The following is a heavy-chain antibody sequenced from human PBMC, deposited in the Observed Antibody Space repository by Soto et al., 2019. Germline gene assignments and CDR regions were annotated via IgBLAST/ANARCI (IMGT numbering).Heavy chain of an antibody. CDR3: ARGPKVAAVGTWNTWFDP. V-gene: IGHV1-18*01. J-gene: IGHJ5*02. Sequence: VGPSTTKELEWMGWISAYNGNTNYAKKLQGRVTMSTVTSTSTAYMELRSLRSDDTAVYYCARGPKVAAVGTWNTWFDPWGQGTLVTVSS. CDR2: ISAYNGNT. D-gene: IGHD1-26*01.